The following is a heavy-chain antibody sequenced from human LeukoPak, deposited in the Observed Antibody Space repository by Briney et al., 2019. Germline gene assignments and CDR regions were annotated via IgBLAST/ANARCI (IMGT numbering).Heavy chain of an antibody. Sequence: GGSQRLSCAASGFTFSSYAMSWVRQAPGKGLEWVSAISGSGGSTYYADSVKGRFTISRDNSKNTLYLQMNSLRAEDTAVYYCAKDGLAAADPTEDYWGQGTLVTVSS. CDR3: AKDGLAAADPTEDY. J-gene: IGHJ4*02. CDR2: ISGSGGST. V-gene: IGHV3-23*01. D-gene: IGHD6-13*01. CDR1: GFTFSSYA.